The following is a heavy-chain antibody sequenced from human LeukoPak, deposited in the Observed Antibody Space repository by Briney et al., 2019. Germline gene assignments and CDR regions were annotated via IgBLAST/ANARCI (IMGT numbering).Heavy chain of an antibody. CDR3: AKSGGSYDY. V-gene: IGHV3-23*01. D-gene: IGHD1-26*01. J-gene: IGHJ4*02. CDR2: ISGSGGST. CDR1: GFTFSSYA. Sequence: PGGSLRLSCAASGFTFSSYAMSWGCDAPGKGLEWVSAISGSGGSTCYADSVEGRFTISKDNSKNTLYLQMNSLRAEDTAVYYCAKSGGSYDYWGQGTLVTVSS.